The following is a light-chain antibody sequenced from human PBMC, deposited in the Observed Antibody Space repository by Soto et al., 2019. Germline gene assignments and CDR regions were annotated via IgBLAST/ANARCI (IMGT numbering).Light chain of an antibody. J-gene: IGKJ1*01. CDR2: TAS. V-gene: IGKV1-39*01. Sequence: DIQMTQSPSSLSASLGDRVTITCRASQNIATYLNWYQQTPGKAPKLLIYTASTLQSGVPSRFSGSGSGTDFTLTINSLQPEDFATCYCQQAYDIPRTFGQGTKVDIK. CDR3: QQAYDIPRT. CDR1: QNIATY.